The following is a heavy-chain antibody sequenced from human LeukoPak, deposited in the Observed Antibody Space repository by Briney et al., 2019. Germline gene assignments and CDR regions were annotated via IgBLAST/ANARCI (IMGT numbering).Heavy chain of an antibody. CDR2: INPNSGAT. CDR3: AREGWEPNFDQ. V-gene: IGHV1-2*02. J-gene: IGHJ4*02. Sequence: ASVNVSCKASGYTFADHFIHWVRQAPGQGLGWMGWINPNSGATNYAQNFQGRVTMTSDTSITTAYMELTSLTFNDTAVYYCAREGWEPNFDQWGQGTLVTVSS. CDR1: GYTFADHF. D-gene: IGHD1-26*01.